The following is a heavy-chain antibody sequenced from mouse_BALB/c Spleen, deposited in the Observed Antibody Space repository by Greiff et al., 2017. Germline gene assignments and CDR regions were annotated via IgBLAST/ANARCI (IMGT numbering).Heavy chain of an antibody. Sequence: VKLMESGPGLVAPSQSLSITCTVSGFSLTSYGVHWVRQPPGKGLEWLGVIWAGGSTNYNSALMSRLSISKDNSKSQVFLKMNSLQTDDTAMYYCARDYYGSSLYYAMDYWGQGTSVTVSS. CDR1: GFSLTSYG. CDR2: IWAGGST. V-gene: IGHV2-9*02. J-gene: IGHJ4*01. D-gene: IGHD1-1*01. CDR3: ARDYYGSSLYYAMDY.